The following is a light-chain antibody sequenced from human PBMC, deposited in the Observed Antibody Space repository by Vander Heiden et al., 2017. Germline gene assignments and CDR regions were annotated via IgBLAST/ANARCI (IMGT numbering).Light chain of an antibody. Sequence: EMVLTQSPATLSLSPGGRATLSCRASQSVSSYLAWYQQKPGQAPRLLIYDASNRSTGIPARFSGSGSGTDFTLTISSLEPEDFAVYYCQQRRNGPNTFGGGTKVEIK. CDR1: QSVSSY. V-gene: IGKV3-11*01. J-gene: IGKJ4*01. CDR2: DAS. CDR3: QQRRNGPNT.